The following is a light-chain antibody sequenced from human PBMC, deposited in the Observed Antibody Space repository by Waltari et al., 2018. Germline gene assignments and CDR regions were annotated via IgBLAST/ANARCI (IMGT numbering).Light chain of an antibody. CDR3: QQSYSTPIT. CDR2: AAS. V-gene: IGKV1-39*01. Sequence: DIQMTQSPSSLSASVGDRVTITCRASQSISSYLNWYQQKPGKAPKLLSYAASSLQSGVPSRFSCSGSGTDFTLTISSLQPEDFATYYCQQSYSTPITCGQGTRLEIK. J-gene: IGKJ5*01. CDR1: QSISSY.